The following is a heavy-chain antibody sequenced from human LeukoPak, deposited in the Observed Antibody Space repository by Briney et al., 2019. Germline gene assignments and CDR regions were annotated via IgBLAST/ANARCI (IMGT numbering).Heavy chain of an antibody. D-gene: IGHD6-13*01. CDR1: GFTFRSSG. V-gene: IGHV3-30*18. CDR3: VKSSYSSTWSYFDS. CDR2: ISYDGENK. Sequence: GGSLSPSFTPSGFTFRSSGMHWVRQAPGKGLEWMAVISYDGENKYYADSEKGRFTISRDNSKNTLSLQMDSLKIEDTAVYYCVKSSYSSTWSYFDSWGQGTLVTVSS. J-gene: IGHJ4*02.